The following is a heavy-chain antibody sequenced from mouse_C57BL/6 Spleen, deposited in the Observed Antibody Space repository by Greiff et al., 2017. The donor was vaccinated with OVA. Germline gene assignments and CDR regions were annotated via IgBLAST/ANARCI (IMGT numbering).Heavy chain of an antibody. J-gene: IGHJ2*01. Sequence: QVQLQQPGAELVRPGTSVKLSCKASGYTFTSYWMHWVKQRPGQGLEWIGVIDPSDSYTNYNQKFKGKATLTVDTSSSTAYMQLSSLTSEDSAVYYCARYYGKVDYFDYWGQGTTLTVSS. CDR2: IDPSDSYT. CDR1: GYTFTSYW. CDR3: ARYYGKVDYFDY. V-gene: IGHV1-59*01. D-gene: IGHD1-1*01.